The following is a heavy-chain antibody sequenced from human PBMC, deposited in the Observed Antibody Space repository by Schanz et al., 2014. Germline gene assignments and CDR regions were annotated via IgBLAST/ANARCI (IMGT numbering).Heavy chain of an antibody. CDR3: ARDGGSSGSYSLDY. V-gene: IGHV1-69*04. D-gene: IGHD1-26*01. CDR1: GGIFSSYA. CDR2: IIPILAIA. Sequence: QVQLVQSGAEVKKAGASVKVSCKASGGIFSSYAISWVRQAPGQGLEWMGRIIPILAIANYAQKFQGRVTITADKSTNTAYMELNSLRSEATAVYYCARDGGSSGSYSLDYWGQGTLVTVSS. J-gene: IGHJ4*02.